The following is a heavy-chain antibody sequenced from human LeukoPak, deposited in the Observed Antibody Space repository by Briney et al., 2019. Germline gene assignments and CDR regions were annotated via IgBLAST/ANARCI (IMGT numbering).Heavy chain of an antibody. D-gene: IGHD6-13*01. CDR1: GGSISSSDW. Sequence: SETLSLTCAVSGGSISSSDWWSWVRQPPGKGLEWIGEIYHSGSTNYNPSLKSRVTISVDKSKNQFSLKLSSVTAADTAVYYCARYLAAANWFDPWGQGTLVTVSS. CDR3: ARYLAAANWFDP. J-gene: IGHJ5*02. CDR2: IYHSGST. V-gene: IGHV4-4*02.